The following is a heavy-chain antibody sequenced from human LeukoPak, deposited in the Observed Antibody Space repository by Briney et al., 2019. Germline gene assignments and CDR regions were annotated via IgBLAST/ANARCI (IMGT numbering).Heavy chain of an antibody. Sequence: SETLSLTCTVSGGSISSYYWSWIRQPPGKGLEWIGYIYYSGSTNYNPSLKSRVTISVDTSKNQFSLKLSSVTAADTAVYYCARDRRYGGNLWFDPCGQGTLVTVSS. J-gene: IGHJ5*02. D-gene: IGHD4-23*01. V-gene: IGHV4-59*01. CDR3: ARDRRYGGNLWFDP. CDR2: IYYSGST. CDR1: GGSISSYY.